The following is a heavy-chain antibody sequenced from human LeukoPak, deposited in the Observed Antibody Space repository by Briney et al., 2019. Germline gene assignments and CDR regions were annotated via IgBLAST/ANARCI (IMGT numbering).Heavy chain of an antibody. CDR3: AKDNH. Sequence: GGSLRLSCAASGFTFDDYAMHWVRQAPGKGLEWVSGISWNSGSIGYADSVKGRFTISRDNAKNSLYLQMNSLRAEDTALYYCAKDNHWGQGTLVTVSS. J-gene: IGHJ5*02. V-gene: IGHV3-9*01. CDR1: GFTFDDYA. CDR2: ISWNSGSI.